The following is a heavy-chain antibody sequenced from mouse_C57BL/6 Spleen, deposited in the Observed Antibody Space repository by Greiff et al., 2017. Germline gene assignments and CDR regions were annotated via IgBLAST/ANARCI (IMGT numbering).Heavy chain of an antibody. V-gene: IGHV1-59*01. J-gene: IGHJ2*01. CDR1: GYTFTSYW. Sequence: QVQLQQPGAELVRPGTSVKLSCKASGYTFTSYWMHWVKQRPGQGLEWIGVIDPSDSYTNYNQKFKGKATLTVDTSSSTAYMQLSSLTSEDSAVYYCARSSYRTFYFDYWGQGTTLTVSS. D-gene: IGHD2-14*01. CDR3: ARSSYRTFYFDY. CDR2: IDPSDSYT.